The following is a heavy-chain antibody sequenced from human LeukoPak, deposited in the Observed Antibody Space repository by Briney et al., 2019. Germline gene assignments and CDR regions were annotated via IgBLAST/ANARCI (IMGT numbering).Heavy chain of an antibody. CDR3: SGGRDAAVAGPGGYFDY. V-gene: IGHV3-11*01. J-gene: IGHJ4*02. CDR2: ISPGGDAV. CDR1: GFIFSDYH. D-gene: IGHD6-19*01. Sequence: GGSLRLSCAASGFIFSDYHMSWICHAPGKGLGCVSYISPGGDAVYFADSVKGRFTISRDNAKNSLFLQMSSLTAEDTAVYYCSGGRDAAVAGPGGYFDYWGQGSLVTVSS.